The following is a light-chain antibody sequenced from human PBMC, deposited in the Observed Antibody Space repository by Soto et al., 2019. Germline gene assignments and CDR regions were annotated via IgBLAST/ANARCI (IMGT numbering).Light chain of an antibody. Sequence: TLYLSPGERATLSCRASQSVSSSALPWYQQTRGQAPRLLIHDASSRATGIPDRFSGSGSGTDFTLTIFFFEPEDRITNCRQGFG. CDR2: DAS. J-gene: IGKJ3*01. V-gene: IGKV3D-20*02. CDR1: QSVSSSA. CDR3: QG.